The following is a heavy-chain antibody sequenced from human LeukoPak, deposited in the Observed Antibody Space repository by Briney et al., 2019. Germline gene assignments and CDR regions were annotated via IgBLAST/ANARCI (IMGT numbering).Heavy chain of an antibody. CDR1: GGSISSYY. V-gene: IGHV4-59*01. CDR3: ARGCGVYHYGSGRPMCNYYGMDA. J-gene: IGHJ6*02. CDR2: IYNSGST. Sequence: SETLSLTCTVPGGSISSYYWSWIRQPPGKGLEWIGDIYNSGSTDYNPSLKSRVTISVDTSKNQLSPKLSSVTAADTAVYYCARGCGVYHYGSGRPMCNYYGMDAWGQGTTVTVSS. D-gene: IGHD3-10*01.